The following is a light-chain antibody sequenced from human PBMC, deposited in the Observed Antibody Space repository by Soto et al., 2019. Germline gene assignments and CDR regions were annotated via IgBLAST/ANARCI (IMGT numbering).Light chain of an antibody. V-gene: IGLV2-14*03. J-gene: IGLJ1*01. Sequence: QSALTQPASVSGSPGQSITISCTGTSSDVGGYNYVSWYQHHPGKAPKLMIYDVSHRPSGVSSRFSGSKSGSTASLTISGLQAEDEADYYCSSYTSSSTLDVFGTGPKVTVL. CDR2: DVS. CDR1: SSDVGGYNY. CDR3: SSYTSSSTLDV.